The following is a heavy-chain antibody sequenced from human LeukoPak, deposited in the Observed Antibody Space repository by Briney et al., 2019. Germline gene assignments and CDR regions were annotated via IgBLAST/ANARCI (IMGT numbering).Heavy chain of an antibody. J-gene: IGHJ4*02. D-gene: IGHD1-26*01. Sequence: GGSLRLSCVASGFTFSSYAMHWVRQAPGKGLEWVAVISYDGSNKYSADSVKGRFTISRDNSKNTLYLQMNSLRAEDTAVYYCARGIGDYWGQGTLVTVSS. CDR2: ISYDGSNK. CDR3: ARGIGDY. V-gene: IGHV3-30*04. CDR1: GFTFSSYA.